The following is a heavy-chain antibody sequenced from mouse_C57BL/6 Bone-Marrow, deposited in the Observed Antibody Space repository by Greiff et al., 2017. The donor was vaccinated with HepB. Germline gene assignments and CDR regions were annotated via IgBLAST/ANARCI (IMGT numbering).Heavy chain of an antibody. CDR3: TNSLLWPYAMDY. CDR2: ISSGGDYI. CDR1: GFTFSSYA. V-gene: IGHV5-9-1*02. Sequence: EVKLVESGEGLVKPGGSLKLSCAASGFTFSSYAMSWVRQTPEKRLEWVAYISSGGDYIYYADTVKGRFTISRDNARNTLYLQMSSLKSEDTAMYYCTNSLLWPYAMDYWGQGTSVTVSS. J-gene: IGHJ4*01. D-gene: IGHD2-10*01.